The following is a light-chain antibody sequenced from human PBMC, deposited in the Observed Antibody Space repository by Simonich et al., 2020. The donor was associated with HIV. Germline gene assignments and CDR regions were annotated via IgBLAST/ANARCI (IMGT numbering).Light chain of an antibody. CDR2: DVS. Sequence: QSALTQPASVSGSPGQSITISCTVTSSDVGGYNYVSWDQQHPGKAPKLMIYDVSKRPSGVSNRFSGSKSGNTASLTISGLQAEDEADYYCSSYTSSRTWVFGGGTKLTVL. J-gene: IGLJ3*02. CDR1: SSDVGGYNY. V-gene: IGLV2-14*01. CDR3: SSYTSSRTWV.